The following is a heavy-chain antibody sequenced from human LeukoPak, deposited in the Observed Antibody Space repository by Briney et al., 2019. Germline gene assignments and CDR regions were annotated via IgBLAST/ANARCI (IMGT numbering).Heavy chain of an antibody. V-gene: IGHV3-30*03. CDR2: ISFDGKVS. D-gene: IGHD3-3*01. CDR1: GFTFNRYG. Sequence: GGSLRLSCAASGFTFNRYGMHWVRQAPGKGLEWVAVISFDGKVSYYADSVKGRFTISRDNSKNTLYLQMNSLRAEDTAVYYCARGPTYYDFWSGYLGAFDIWGQGTMVTVSS. J-gene: IGHJ3*02. CDR3: ARGPTYYDFWSGYLGAFDI.